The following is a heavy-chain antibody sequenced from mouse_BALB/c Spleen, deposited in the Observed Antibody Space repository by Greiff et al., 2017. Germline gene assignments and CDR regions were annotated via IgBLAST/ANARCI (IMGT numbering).Heavy chain of an antibody. D-gene: IGHD2-4*01. V-gene: IGHV2-9*02. J-gene: IGHJ4*01. CDR1: GFSLTSYG. CDR2: IWAGGST. Sequence: VMLVESGPGLVAPSQSLSITCTVSGFSLTSYGVHWVRQPPGKGLEWLGVIWAGGSTNYNSALMSRLSISKDNSKSQVFLKMNSLQTDDTAMYYCARAGYDYDGYAMDYWGQGTSVTVSS. CDR3: ARAGYDYDGYAMDY.